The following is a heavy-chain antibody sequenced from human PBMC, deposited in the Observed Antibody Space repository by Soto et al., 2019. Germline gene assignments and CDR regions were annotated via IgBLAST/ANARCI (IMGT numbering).Heavy chain of an antibody. D-gene: IGHD1-20*01. V-gene: IGHV5-51*01. CDR1: GYSFTSFW. J-gene: IGHJ4*02. CDR3: ARTRSITGTGSIDY. CDR2: IYPGDSDT. Sequence: GESLKISCKGSGYSFTSFWIAWVRQMPGKGLEWMGIIYPGDSDTRYSPSFQGQVTFSADKSSSTAYLQWSSLKASDTAMYFCARTRSITGTGSIDYWGQGTLVTVSS.